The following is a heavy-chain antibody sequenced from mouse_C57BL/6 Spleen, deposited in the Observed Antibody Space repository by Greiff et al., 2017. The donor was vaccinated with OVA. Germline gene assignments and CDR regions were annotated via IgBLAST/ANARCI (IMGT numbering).Heavy chain of an antibody. V-gene: IGHV1-53*01. Sequence: QVQLQQPGAELVKPGASVKLSCKASGYTFTSYWMHWVKQRPGQGLEWIGNINPSNGGTNYNEKFKSKATLTVDKSSSTAYMQLSSLTSEDSAVYYCAREFHYYGSSYHYLDYWGHGTTLTVSS. CDR3: AREFHYYGSSYHYLDY. CDR2: INPSNGGT. D-gene: IGHD1-1*01. J-gene: IGHJ2*01. CDR1: GYTFTSYW.